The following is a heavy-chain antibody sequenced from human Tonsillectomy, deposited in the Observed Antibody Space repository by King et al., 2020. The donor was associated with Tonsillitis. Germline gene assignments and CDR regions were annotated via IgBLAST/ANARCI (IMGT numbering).Heavy chain of an antibody. J-gene: IGHJ4*02. D-gene: IGHD6-19*01. V-gene: IGHV3-11*01. Sequence: VQLVESGGGLVKPGGSLRLSCAASGFTFSDYYMIWIRQAPGKGLEWVSYISRGGNTIYYADSGKGRFTISRDNAKNSLYLQMDSLRAEDTALYYCARLTSSGWFSDYWGQGTLVTVSS. CDR1: GFTFSDYY. CDR2: ISRGGNTI. CDR3: ARLTSSGWFSDY.